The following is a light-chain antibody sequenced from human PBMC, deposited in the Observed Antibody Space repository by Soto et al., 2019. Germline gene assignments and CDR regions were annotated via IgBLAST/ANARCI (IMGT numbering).Light chain of an antibody. CDR1: SSDGGGYNY. CDR2: YVS. V-gene: IGLV2-14*01. CDR3: SSYTSSSTLV. Sequence: QSALTQPASVSGSPGQSITISCTGTSSDGGGYNYVSWYQQHPGKAPKLMIYYVSNRPSGVSNRFSGSKSGNTASLTISGRQAEDEADYYCSSYTSSSTLVFGGGTKVTVL. J-gene: IGLJ2*01.